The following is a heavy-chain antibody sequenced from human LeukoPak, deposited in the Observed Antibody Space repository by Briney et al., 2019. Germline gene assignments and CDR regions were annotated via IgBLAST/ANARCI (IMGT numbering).Heavy chain of an antibody. Sequence: SSVKVSCKASGCTFSSYAISWVRQAPGQGLEWMGRIIPIFGTANYAQKFQGRVTITTDESTSTAYMELSSLRSEDTAVYYCATQSGVVAATASYYYYMDVWGKGTTVTVSS. J-gene: IGHJ6*03. CDR1: GCTFSSYA. D-gene: IGHD2-15*01. CDR3: ATQSGVVAATASYYYYMDV. CDR2: IIPIFGTA. V-gene: IGHV1-69*05.